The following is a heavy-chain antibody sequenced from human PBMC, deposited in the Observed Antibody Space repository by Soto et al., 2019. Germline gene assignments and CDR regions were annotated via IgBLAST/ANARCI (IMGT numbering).Heavy chain of an antibody. V-gene: IGHV3-23*01. CDR2: IGGRGSST. CDR3: AKADSSSWYNWFDP. CDR1: GFTFSTYT. J-gene: IGHJ5*02. D-gene: IGHD6-13*01. Sequence: GGSLRLSCAASGFTFSTYTMSWVRQAPGKGLDWVSGIGGRGSSTYYADSVKGRFTISRDNSKNTLYLQMNSLRAEDTAVYYCAKADSSSWYNWFDPWGQGTLVTVSS.